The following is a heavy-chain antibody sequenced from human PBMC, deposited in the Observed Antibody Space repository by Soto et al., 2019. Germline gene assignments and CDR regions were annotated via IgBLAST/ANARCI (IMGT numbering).Heavy chain of an antibody. D-gene: IGHD2-2*01. J-gene: IGHJ4*02. CDR2: ISSTSDYE. V-gene: IGHV3-21*01. CDR3: ASGPYPY. CDR1: GFSFSSYS. Sequence: EVQLVESGGGLVEPGESLRLSCAASGFSFSSYSMNWVRQAPGKGLEWVSSISSTSDYEYYADSVKGRFTILRDNAKNSLYLQMNSQGVEDTAVYYCASGPYPYWGQGTLVIVSS.